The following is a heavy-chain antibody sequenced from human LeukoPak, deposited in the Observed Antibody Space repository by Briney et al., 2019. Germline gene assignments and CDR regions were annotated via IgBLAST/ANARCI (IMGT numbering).Heavy chain of an antibody. CDR1: GFTFSSYS. V-gene: IGHV3-30*02. D-gene: IGHD1-14*01. J-gene: IGHJ4*02. Sequence: PGGSLRLSCAASGFTFSSYSMHWVRQAPGKGLEWVAFIRYDGSNKYYADSVKGRFTISRDNSKNTLYMQMNSLRPEDTAVYYCARKKPRDEGFDYWGQGTLVTVSS. CDR3: ARKKPRDEGFDY. CDR2: IRYDGSNK.